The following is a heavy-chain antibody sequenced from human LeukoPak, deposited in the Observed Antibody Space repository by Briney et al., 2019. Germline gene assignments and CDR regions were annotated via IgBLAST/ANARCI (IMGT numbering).Heavy chain of an antibody. D-gene: IGHD1-26*01. CDR1: GFTFSSYA. Sequence: GGSLRLSCAASGFTFSSYAMHWVRQAPGKGLEWVAVISYDGSNKYYADSVKGRFTISRDNSKNTLYLQMNSLRAEDTAVYYCARGWWELSFDYWGQGTLVTVSS. V-gene: IGHV3-30*04. CDR2: ISYDGSNK. J-gene: IGHJ4*02. CDR3: ARGWWELSFDY.